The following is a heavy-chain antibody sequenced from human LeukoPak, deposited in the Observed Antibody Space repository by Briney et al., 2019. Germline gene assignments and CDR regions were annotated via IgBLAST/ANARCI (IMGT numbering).Heavy chain of an antibody. D-gene: IGHD6-25*01. CDR3: AAASDY. CDR1: GGSISSSSYY. J-gene: IGHJ4*02. Sequence: SETLSLTCTVSGGSISSSSYYWGWIRQPPGKGLEWIGNTYYSGSTYYNPSLKSRVTISVDTSKNQFSLELSSVTAADTAVYYCAAASDYWGQGTLVTVSS. CDR2: TYYSGST. V-gene: IGHV4-39*01.